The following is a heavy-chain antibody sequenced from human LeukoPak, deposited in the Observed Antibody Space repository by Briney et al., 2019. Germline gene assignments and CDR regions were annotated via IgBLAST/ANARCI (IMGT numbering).Heavy chain of an antibody. CDR1: GYTFTSYG. CDR2: ISAYNGNT. D-gene: IGHD2-15*01. CDR3: ARPGGLGYCSGGSCYGTGGNWFDP. V-gene: IGHV1-18*01. J-gene: IGHJ5*02. Sequence: VASVKVSCKASGYTFTSYGISWVRQAPGQGLEGMGWISAYNGNTNYAQKLQGRVTMTTDTSTSTAYMELRRLRSDDTAVYYCARPGGLGYCSGGSCYGTGGNWFDPWGQGTLVTVSS.